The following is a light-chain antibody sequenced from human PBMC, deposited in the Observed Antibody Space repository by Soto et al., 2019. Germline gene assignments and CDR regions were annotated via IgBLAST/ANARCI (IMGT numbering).Light chain of an antibody. CDR1: SSDVGGYNY. V-gene: IGLV2-14*01. J-gene: IGLJ3*02. Sequence: QSARTQSASVSGSPGQSITISCTGTSSDVGGYNYVSWYQQHPGKAPKLIIYDVSNRPSGVSTRFSGSKSGNTASLTISGLQAEDEADYSCSSYTSTNSWVFGGGNKVTVL. CDR3: SSYTSTNSWV. CDR2: DVS.